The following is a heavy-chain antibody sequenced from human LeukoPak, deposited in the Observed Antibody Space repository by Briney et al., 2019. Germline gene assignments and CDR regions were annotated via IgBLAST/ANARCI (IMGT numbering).Heavy chain of an antibody. CDR2: ISAYNGNT. CDR1: GYTFTSYG. V-gene: IGHV1-18*01. CDR3: ARYRRFTSLSPADGSDI. Sequence: ASVKVSCKASGYTFTSYGISWVRQAPGQGLEWMGWISAYNGNTNYAQKLQGRVTMTTDTSTSTAYMELRSLRSDDTAVYYCARYRRFTSLSPADGSDIWGQGTMVIVSS. D-gene: IGHD2-2*01. J-gene: IGHJ3*02.